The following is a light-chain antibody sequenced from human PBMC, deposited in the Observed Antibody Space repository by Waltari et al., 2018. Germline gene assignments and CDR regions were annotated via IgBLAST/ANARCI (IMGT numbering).Light chain of an antibody. V-gene: IGKV3-15*01. CDR2: GAS. CDR3: QQYDKWPPWT. CDR1: QSVTTK. Sequence: IVMTQSPATLYMSPGERATLSCRASQSVTTKLAWYQQKPGQAPRLLIYGASSRAAGIPGRFSGSGSGTEFTLTISSLQSEDFAVYYCQQYDKWPPWTFGQGTKVEIK. J-gene: IGKJ1*01.